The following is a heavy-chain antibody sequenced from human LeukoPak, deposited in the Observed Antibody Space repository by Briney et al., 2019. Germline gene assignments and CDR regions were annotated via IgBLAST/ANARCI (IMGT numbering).Heavy chain of an antibody. CDR3: ARGQGYESYYYMDV. D-gene: IGHD2-2*01. CDR1: GFTFSTYA. J-gene: IGHJ6*03. CDR2: ISFDGVNT. Sequence: GRSLRLSCAASGFTFSTYAIHWVRQAPGKGLEWVAVISFDGVNTFYADSVKGRFTISRDNSNNTVYLQMNNLRPEDMAVFYCARGQGYESYYYMDVWGKGTTVSVSS. V-gene: IGHV3-30*04.